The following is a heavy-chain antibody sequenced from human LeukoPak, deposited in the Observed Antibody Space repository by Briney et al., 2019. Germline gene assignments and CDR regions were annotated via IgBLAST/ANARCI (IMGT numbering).Heavy chain of an antibody. V-gene: IGHV3-53*01. Sequence: GRSLRPSCAASGFTVSSSYMSWVRQAPGKWLEWVSVIYSGGSTYYADSVKGGFTISRDNSKNTLYLQMNSLRAEDTAVYYCARDSSGSDAFDIWGQGTMVTVSS. CDR3: ARDSSGSDAFDI. CDR2: IYSGGST. D-gene: IGHD6-19*01. CDR1: GFTVSSSY. J-gene: IGHJ3*02.